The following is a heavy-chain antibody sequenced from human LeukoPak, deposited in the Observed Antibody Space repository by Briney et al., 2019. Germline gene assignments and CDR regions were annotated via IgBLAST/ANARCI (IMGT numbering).Heavy chain of an antibody. CDR1: GYSFTSYW. Sequence: GGSLKISCKGSGYSFTSYWIGWVRQMPGKGLEWMGIIYPGDSDTRYSPSFQGQVTISAGKSISTAYLQWSSLKASDPAMYYCARRVMITFGGVIGYDAFDIWGQGTMVTVSS. CDR2: IYPGDSDT. CDR3: ARRVMITFGGVIGYDAFDI. D-gene: IGHD3-16*02. J-gene: IGHJ3*02. V-gene: IGHV5-51*01.